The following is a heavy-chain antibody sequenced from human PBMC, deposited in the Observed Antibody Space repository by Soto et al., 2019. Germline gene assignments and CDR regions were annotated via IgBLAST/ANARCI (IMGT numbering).Heavy chain of an antibody. CDR2: TYYRSKWYN. CDR3: ARGGLRTTSPNYYYMDV. D-gene: IGHD4-17*01. Sequence: SQTLSLTCAISGDSVSSNSAAWNWIRQSPSRGLEWLGRTYYRSKWYNDYAVSVKSRITINPDTSKNQFSLQLNSVTPEDTAVYYCARGGLRTTSPNYYYMDVWGKGTTVTVSS. J-gene: IGHJ6*03. V-gene: IGHV6-1*01. CDR1: GDSVSSNSAA.